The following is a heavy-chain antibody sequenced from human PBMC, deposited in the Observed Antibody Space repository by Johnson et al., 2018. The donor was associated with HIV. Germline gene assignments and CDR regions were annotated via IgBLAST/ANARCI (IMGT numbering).Heavy chain of an antibody. V-gene: IGHV3-11*01. CDR3: AKDIASGYTNGGTLDI. J-gene: IGHJ3*02. CDR2: ISSSGSTI. Sequence: QMLLVESGGGLVKPGGSLRLSCAASGFTFSDYYMSWIRQAPGKGLEWVSYISSSGSTIYYADPVKGRFTISRDNAKNSLYLQMNSLRPEDTGLYYCAKDIASGYTNGGTLDIWGQGTMVTVSS. D-gene: IGHD6-19*01. CDR1: GFTFSDYY.